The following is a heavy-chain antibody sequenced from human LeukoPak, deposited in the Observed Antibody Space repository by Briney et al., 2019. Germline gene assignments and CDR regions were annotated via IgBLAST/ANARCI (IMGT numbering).Heavy chain of an antibody. CDR3: ARDRDYYGSGSYTPDY. D-gene: IGHD3-10*01. V-gene: IGHV3-30-3*01. CDR1: GFTFSGYA. Sequence: GRSLRLSCAASGFTFSGYAMHWVRQAPGKGLEWVAAISYGATNEYYADSVKGRFPISRDNSEHTLYLLMDSLRAEDTALYYCARDRDYYGSGSYTPDYWGQGTPVTVSS. J-gene: IGHJ4*02. CDR2: ISYGATNE.